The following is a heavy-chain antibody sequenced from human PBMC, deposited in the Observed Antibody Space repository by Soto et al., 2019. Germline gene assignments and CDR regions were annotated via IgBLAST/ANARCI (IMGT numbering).Heavy chain of an antibody. J-gene: IGHJ5*02. V-gene: IGHV1-18*01. D-gene: IGHD1-7*01. Sequence: QVQLVQSGTEVKKPGASVKVSCKASGYTFTSYGISWVRQAPGQGLEWMGWISAYNGNTNYAQKLQGRVTMTTDTSTSTAYMELRSLRSDDTAVYYCARAGWNYPDQTPNNWFDPWGQGTLVTVSS. CDR2: ISAYNGNT. CDR3: ARAGWNYPDQTPNNWFDP. CDR1: GYTFTSYG.